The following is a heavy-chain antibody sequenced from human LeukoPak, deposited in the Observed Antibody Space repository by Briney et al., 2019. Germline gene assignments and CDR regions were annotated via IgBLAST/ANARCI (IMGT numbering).Heavy chain of an antibody. CDR2: IIPMLGTA. D-gene: IGHD4-23*01. CDR3: ARESLPYGGNSFGHYYGMDV. Sequence: GSSVTVSCKASEGTFSSYAISWVRQAPGQGLERMGQIIPMLGTASYAQRFQGRVTLTADESTSTAYMELSSLRSEDTAVYYCARESLPYGGNSFGHYYGMDVWGQGTTVTVSS. J-gene: IGHJ6*02. V-gene: IGHV1-69*01. CDR1: EGTFSSYA.